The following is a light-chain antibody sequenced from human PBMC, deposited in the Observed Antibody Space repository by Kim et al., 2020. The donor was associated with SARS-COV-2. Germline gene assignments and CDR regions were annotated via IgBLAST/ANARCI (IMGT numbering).Light chain of an antibody. Sequence: DIQMTQSPSSLSSSVGDRVTISCRASQGISNYLAWYQQKPGKVPRLLIYAASAWHSGVPSRFSGSGSGTDFTLTISSLQPEDFAIYHCQQCNSSPLTFGQGTKVDIK. CDR2: AAS. CDR3: QQCNSSPLT. V-gene: IGKV1-27*01. J-gene: IGKJ1*01. CDR1: QGISNY.